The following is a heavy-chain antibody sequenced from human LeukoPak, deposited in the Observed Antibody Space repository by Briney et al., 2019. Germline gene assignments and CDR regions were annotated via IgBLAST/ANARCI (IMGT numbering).Heavy chain of an antibody. Sequence: PGRPLRLSCAASGFTFSSYAMHWVRQAPGKGLEWVAVISYDGGNKYYADSVQGRFTISRDNSKNMLYLQMNSLRDEDTAVYYCARDGDFYDRRDPSHYFDYWGQGTLVTVSS. CDR1: GFTFSSYA. CDR2: ISYDGGNK. D-gene: IGHD3-22*01. V-gene: IGHV3-30-3*01. CDR3: ARDGDFYDRRDPSHYFDY. J-gene: IGHJ4*02.